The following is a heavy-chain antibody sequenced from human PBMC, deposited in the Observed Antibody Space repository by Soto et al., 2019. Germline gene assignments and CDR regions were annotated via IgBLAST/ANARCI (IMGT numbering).Heavy chain of an antibody. V-gene: IGHV3-74*01. D-gene: IGHD6-13*01. J-gene: IGHJ3*02. Sequence: GGSLRLSCAASGFTFSSYWMHWVRQAPGKGLMWVSRINSDGSSITYADSVKGRFTISRDNAKNTLYLQMNSLRAEDTAVYYCARLILVQQLGGTAFDIWGQGTMVTVSS. CDR2: INSDGSSI. CDR1: GFTFSSYW. CDR3: ARLILVQQLGGTAFDI.